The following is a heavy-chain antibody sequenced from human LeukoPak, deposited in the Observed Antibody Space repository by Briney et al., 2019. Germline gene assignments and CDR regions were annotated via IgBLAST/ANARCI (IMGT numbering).Heavy chain of an antibody. Sequence: GASVKVSCKASGYTFTSYDMHWVRQAPGQGLECMGIINPSGGSTSYAQKFQGRVTMTRDMSTSTVYMELSSLRSEDTAVYYCARIRDGYNDAYDIWGQGTMVTVSS. J-gene: IGHJ3*02. CDR3: ARIRDGYNDAYDI. V-gene: IGHV1-46*01. D-gene: IGHD5-24*01. CDR2: INPSGGST. CDR1: GYTFTSYD.